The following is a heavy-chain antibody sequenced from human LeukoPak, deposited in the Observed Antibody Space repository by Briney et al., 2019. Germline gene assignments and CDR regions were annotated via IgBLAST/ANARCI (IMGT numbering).Heavy chain of an antibody. CDR1: VFTFSDYY. CDR2: ISSSGSTI. D-gene: IGHD2-15*01. V-gene: IGHV3-11*01. CDR3: ARGKELGYCSGGSCYYFDY. Sequence: GGSLRLSCAASVFTFSDYYMSWIRQAPGKGLEGVSYISSSGSTIYYADSVKGRFTISRDNAKNSLYLQMNSLRAEDTALYYCARGKELGYCSGGSCYYFDYWGQGTLVTVSS. J-gene: IGHJ4*02.